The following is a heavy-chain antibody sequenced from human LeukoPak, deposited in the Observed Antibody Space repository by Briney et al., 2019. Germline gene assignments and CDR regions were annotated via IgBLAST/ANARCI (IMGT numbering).Heavy chain of an antibody. CDR1: GGSISSYY. CDR2: IYYSGSS. V-gene: IGHV4-59*01. D-gene: IGHD2-15*01. Sequence: SETLSLTCTVSGGSISSYYWSWIRQPPGKGLEWIGYIYYSGSSNYNPSLKSRVTISADTSKKQFSLKLSSVTAADTAVYYCAREKSLDYCSGASCYFDYWGQGTLVTVSS. J-gene: IGHJ4*02. CDR3: AREKSLDYCSGASCYFDY.